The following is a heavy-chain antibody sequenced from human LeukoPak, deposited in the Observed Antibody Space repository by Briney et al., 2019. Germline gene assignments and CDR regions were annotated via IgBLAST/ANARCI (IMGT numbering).Heavy chain of an antibody. J-gene: IGHJ4*02. CDR2: INYSGST. D-gene: IGHD5-18*01. V-gene: IGHV4-39*01. Sequence: SETLSLTCTVSGGSISSTSYYWGWFRQPPGKGLEWIGTINYSGSTYYNPSLKSRVTISVDTSKNQFSLNLSSVTAADTAVYYCARRGGYRYGFNYWGQGTLVTVSS. CDR1: GGSISSTSYY. CDR3: ARRGGYRYGFNY.